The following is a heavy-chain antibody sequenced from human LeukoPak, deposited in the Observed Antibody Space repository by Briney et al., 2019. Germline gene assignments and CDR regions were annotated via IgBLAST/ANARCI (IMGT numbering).Heavy chain of an antibody. CDR3: ARVSDSSGYYYPYYFDC. J-gene: IGHJ4*02. CDR1: GGSISSYY. V-gene: IGHV4-4*07. Sequence: SETLSLTCTVSGGSISSYYWSWIRQPAGKGLERIGRIYTSGSTNYNPSLKSRVTMSVDTSKNQFSLKLSSVTAADTAVYYCARVSDSSGYYYPYYFDCWGQGTLVTVSS. CDR2: IYTSGST. D-gene: IGHD3-22*01.